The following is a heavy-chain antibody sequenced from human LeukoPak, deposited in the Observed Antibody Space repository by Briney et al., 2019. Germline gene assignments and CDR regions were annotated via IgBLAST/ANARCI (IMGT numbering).Heavy chain of an antibody. Sequence: ETGGSLRLSCAASGFTFNNAWMSWVRQAPGKGLEWVSVIYSGGSTYYADSVKGRFTISRDNSKNTLYLQMNSLRAEETAVYYCAKDVGIAVAGRGILLDYWGQGTLVTVSS. D-gene: IGHD6-19*01. CDR1: GFTFNNAW. CDR2: IYSGGST. CDR3: AKDVGIAVAGRGILLDY. V-gene: IGHV3-53*01. J-gene: IGHJ4*02.